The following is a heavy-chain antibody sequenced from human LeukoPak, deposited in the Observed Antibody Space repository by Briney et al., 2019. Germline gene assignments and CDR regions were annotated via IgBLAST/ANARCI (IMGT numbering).Heavy chain of an antibody. CDR3: ARERGGYCSGGSCYPNWFDP. CDR1: GYTFASYA. CDR2: INTNTGNP. Sequence: ASVKVSCKASGYTFASYAMNWVRQAPGQGLEWMGWINTNTGNPTYAQGFTGRFVFSLDTSVSTAYLQISSLKAEDTAVYYCARERGGYCSGGSCYPNWFDPWGQGTLVTVSS. J-gene: IGHJ5*02. V-gene: IGHV7-4-1*02. D-gene: IGHD2-15*01.